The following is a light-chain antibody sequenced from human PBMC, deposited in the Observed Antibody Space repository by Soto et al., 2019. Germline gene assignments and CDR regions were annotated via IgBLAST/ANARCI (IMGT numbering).Light chain of an antibody. V-gene: IGLV2-8*01. CDR1: SSDVGGYNY. Sequence: QSALTQPPSASGSPGQSVTISCTGTSSDVGGYNYVSWYQQHPGKTPKLMIYEVSKRPSGVPDRFSGSKSGNTASLTVSGLQAEDEAGYYCSSYAGSNHVVFGGGTKVTVL. CDR3: SSYAGSNHVV. CDR2: EVS. J-gene: IGLJ2*01.